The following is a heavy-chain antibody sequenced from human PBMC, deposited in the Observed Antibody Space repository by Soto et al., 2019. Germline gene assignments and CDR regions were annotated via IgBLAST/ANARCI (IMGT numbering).Heavy chain of an antibody. Sequence: GGSLRLSCAASGFTFSSYWMSWVRQAPGKGLEWVSNIKQDGSEKYYVDSVKGRFTISRDNAENSLYLQMNSLRAEDAAVYYCASVYDVWSGYYMRWRYYFDYWGQGTLVTVSS. D-gene: IGHD3-3*01. CDR3: ASVYDVWSGYYMRWRYYFDY. J-gene: IGHJ4*02. V-gene: IGHV3-7*03. CDR2: IKQDGSEK. CDR1: GFTFSSYW.